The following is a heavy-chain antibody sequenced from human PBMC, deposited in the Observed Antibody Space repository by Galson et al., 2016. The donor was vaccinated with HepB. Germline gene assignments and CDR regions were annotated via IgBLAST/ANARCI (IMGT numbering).Heavy chain of an antibody. CDR2: ISFDGSYK. CDR3: AKDKAEVTIRHYYYGMDV. CDR1: GFSFSRYG. D-gene: IGHD4-17*01. Sequence: SLRLSCAASGFSFSRYGMHWVRQTPGKGLEWVAVISFDGSYKFYADSVKGRFIISRDNSQSTLYLQVSSLGAEDTAIYCGAKDKAEVTIRHYYYGMDVWGQGTTVTVSS. V-gene: IGHV3-30*18. J-gene: IGHJ6*02.